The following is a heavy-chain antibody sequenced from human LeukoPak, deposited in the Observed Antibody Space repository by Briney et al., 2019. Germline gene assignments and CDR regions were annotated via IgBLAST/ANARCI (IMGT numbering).Heavy chain of an antibody. J-gene: IGHJ4*02. CDR1: GFTFSSYA. V-gene: IGHV3-30-3*01. D-gene: IGHD1-26*01. CDR2: ISYDGSNK. Sequence: PGGSLRLSCAASGFTFSSYAMHWVRQAPGKGLEWVAVISYDGSNKYYADSVKGRFTISRDNSKNTLYLQMNSLRAEDTAVYYCARDPTGTGYLGYFDYWGQGTLVTVSS. CDR3: ARDPTGTGYLGYFDY.